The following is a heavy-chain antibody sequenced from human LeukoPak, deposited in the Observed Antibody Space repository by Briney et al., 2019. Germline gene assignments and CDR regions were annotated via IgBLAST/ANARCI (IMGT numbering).Heavy chain of an antibody. V-gene: IGHV3-30*02. Sequence: GGSLRLSCAASGFTFNNYGMHWVRQAPGKGLEWVTFIRYDGSNKYYADSVKGRFTISRDNSKNTLYLQMNSLRAEETAVYYCARSAGYSYGPDYWGQGTLVTVSS. J-gene: IGHJ4*02. CDR1: GFTFNNYG. CDR3: ARSAGYSYGPDY. CDR2: IRYDGSNK. D-gene: IGHD5-18*01.